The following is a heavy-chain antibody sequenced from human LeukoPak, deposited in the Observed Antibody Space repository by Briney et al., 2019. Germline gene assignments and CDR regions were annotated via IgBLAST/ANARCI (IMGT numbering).Heavy chain of an antibody. CDR2: IKSKTDGGTT. V-gene: IGHV3-15*07. Sequence: PGGSLRLSCAASGLTFSSHWMHWVRQAPGKGLEWVGRIKSKTDGGTTDYAAPVKGRFTISRDDSKNTLYLQMNSLKTEDTAVYYCTTDPNYYDSSGYYVTFDYWGQGTLVAVSS. J-gene: IGHJ4*02. CDR1: GLTFSSHW. CDR3: TTDPNYYDSSGYYVTFDY. D-gene: IGHD3-22*01.